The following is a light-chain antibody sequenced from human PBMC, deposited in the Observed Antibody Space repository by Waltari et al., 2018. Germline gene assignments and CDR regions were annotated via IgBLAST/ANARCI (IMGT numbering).Light chain of an antibody. CDR1: TSDVGAYNY. CDR2: DVD. V-gene: IGLV2-11*01. Sequence: QSALTQPRSVSGSPGQSVTLPCTGTTSDVGAYNYVSWFQQRPGKPATLVIYDVDKRPSGVPDRFSGSKAGNTASLTISGLQTDDEADYYCCSYAGRYTSVFGGGTKVTVL. CDR3: CSYAGRYTSV. J-gene: IGLJ2*01.